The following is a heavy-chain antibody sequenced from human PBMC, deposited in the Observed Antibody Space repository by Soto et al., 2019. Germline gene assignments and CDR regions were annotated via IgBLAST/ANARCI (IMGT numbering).Heavy chain of an antibody. CDR2: ISGSGGST. CDR3: AKLYDFWSGYLDY. D-gene: IGHD3-3*01. V-gene: IGHV3-23*01. CDR1: GFTFSNYA. Sequence: PGGSLRLSCAASGFTFSNYAMSWVRQAPGKGLEWVSAISGSGGSTYYADSVKGRFTISRDNSKNTLYLQMNSLRAEDTAVYYCAKLYDFWSGYLDYWGQGTLVTVSS. J-gene: IGHJ4*02.